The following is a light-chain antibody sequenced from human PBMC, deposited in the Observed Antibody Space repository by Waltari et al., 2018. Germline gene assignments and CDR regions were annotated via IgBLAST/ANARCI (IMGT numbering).Light chain of an antibody. V-gene: IGLV2-14*01. CDR3: SSFTSSSVYV. Sequence: QSALTQPASVSGSPGQSITISCTGTSSDVGGFNYVSWYQQYPGKAPKLMIFAVSNRPSGVSNRFSGSKSGNTASLSISGLQAEDEADYYCSSFTSSSVYVFGTGTKVTVL. CDR1: SSDVGGFNY. CDR2: AVS. J-gene: IGLJ1*01.